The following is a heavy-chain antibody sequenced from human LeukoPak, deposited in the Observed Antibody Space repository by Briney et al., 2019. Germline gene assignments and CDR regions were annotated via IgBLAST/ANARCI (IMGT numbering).Heavy chain of an antibody. J-gene: IGHJ4*02. V-gene: IGHV4-31*03. Sequence: SETLSLTCTVSGGSISSGGYYWSWIRQHPGKGLEWIGYIYYSGSTYYNPSLRSRVTISVDTSKNQFSLKLSSVTAADTAVYYCARGKEGDYDSSGYYSYWGQGTLVTVSS. D-gene: IGHD3-22*01. CDR1: GGSISSGGYY. CDR2: IYYSGST. CDR3: ARGKEGDYDSSGYYSY.